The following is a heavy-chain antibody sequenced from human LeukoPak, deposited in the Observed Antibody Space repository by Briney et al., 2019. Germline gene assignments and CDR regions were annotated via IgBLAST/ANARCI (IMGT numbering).Heavy chain of an antibody. J-gene: IGHJ4*02. CDR2: IYYSGRT. CDR3: ARGLGIAAAGDY. V-gene: IGHV4-39*07. D-gene: IGHD6-13*01. Sequence: SETLSLTCTVSGGSISSSSYYWGWIRQPPGKGLEWIGSIYYSGRTYYNPSLKSRVTISVDTSKNQFSLKLSSVAAADTAVYYWARGLGIAAAGDYWGQGTLVTVSS. CDR1: GGSISSSSYY.